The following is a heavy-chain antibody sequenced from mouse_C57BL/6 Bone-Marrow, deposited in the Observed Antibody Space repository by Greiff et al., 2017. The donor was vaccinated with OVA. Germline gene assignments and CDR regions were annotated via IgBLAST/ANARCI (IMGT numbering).Heavy chain of an antibody. CDR2: SRNKANDYTT. CDR3: ARDYYGSSYWYFDV. J-gene: IGHJ1*03. CDR1: GFTFSDFY. D-gene: IGHD1-1*01. V-gene: IGHV7-1*01. Sequence: EVKLVESGGGLVQSGRSLRLSCATSGFTFSDFYMAWVRQAPGKGLEWIAASRNKANDYTTEYSASVKGRFIVSRDTSQSILYLQMNALRAEDTAIYYCARDYYGSSYWYFDVWGTGTTVTVSS.